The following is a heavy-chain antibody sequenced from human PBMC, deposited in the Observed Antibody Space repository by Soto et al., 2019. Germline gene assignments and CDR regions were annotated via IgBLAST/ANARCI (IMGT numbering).Heavy chain of an antibody. J-gene: IGHJ6*02. V-gene: IGHV1-3*01. CDR3: ARDQGITTFGVYSMYYYGMDV. Sequence: GASLKVSCKASGYRFSSYAIQWVRQAPGQRLEWMGWINVGNGNTKYSQKFQERVTITRDMSTSTAYMELSSLRSEDTAVYYCARDQGITTFGVYSMYYYGMDVWGPGTTVTVSS. CDR2: INVGNGNT. CDR1: GYRFSSYA. D-gene: IGHD3-3*01.